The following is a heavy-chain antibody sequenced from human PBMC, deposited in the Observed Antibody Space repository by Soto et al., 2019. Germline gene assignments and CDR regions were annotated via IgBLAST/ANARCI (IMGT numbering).Heavy chain of an antibody. J-gene: IGHJ6*03. D-gene: IGHD5-12*01. CDR1: GGSISSSSYY. CDR2: IYYSGST. V-gene: IGHV4-39*01. Sequence: SETLSLTCTVSGGSISSSSYYWGWIRQPPGKGLEWIGSIYYSGSTYYNPSLKSRVTISVDTSKNQFSLKLSSVTAADTAVYYCARHPNVGYSGYDNYYYYMDVWGKGTTVTVSS. CDR3: ARHPNVGYSGYDNYYYYMDV.